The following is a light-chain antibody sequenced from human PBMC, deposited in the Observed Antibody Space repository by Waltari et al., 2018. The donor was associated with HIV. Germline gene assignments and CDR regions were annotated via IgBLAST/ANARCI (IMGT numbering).Light chain of an antibody. CDR1: SGSVSTTYY. Sequence: QTVVTQEPSFSVSPGGTVTLTCGLRSGSVSTTYYPSRYQHTPGQAPRTLIYNTNTRSSGVPDRFSGSILGNKAALNITGAQADDECDYYCVLYMGSGISVFGGGTKLTVL. CDR2: NTN. V-gene: IGLV8-61*01. J-gene: IGLJ2*01. CDR3: VLYMGSGISV.